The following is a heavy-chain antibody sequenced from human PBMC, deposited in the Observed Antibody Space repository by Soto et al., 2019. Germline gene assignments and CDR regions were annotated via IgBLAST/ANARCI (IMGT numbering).Heavy chain of an antibody. CDR2: ISYDGDNK. CDR3: ARPWGQLSTYYYGMDT. CDR1: GFTFRNYA. Sequence: SLRLSCAASGFTFRNYATHWVRQAPGKGLEWVATISYDGDNKYYTDSVKGPFTISRDNSKNTLYLQMNSLRPKDTAVYYCARPWGQLSTYYYGMDTWGQGTTVTVSS. V-gene: IGHV3-30-3*01. D-gene: IGHD3-16*01. J-gene: IGHJ6*02.